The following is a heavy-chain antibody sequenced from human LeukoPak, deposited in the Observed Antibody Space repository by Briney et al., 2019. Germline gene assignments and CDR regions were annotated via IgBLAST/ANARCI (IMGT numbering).Heavy chain of an antibody. V-gene: IGHV1-2*02. CDR2: INPNSGGT. J-gene: IGHJ3*02. Sequence: GASVKVSCKASGYTFTGYYMHWVRQAPGQGLEWMGWINPNSGGTNYAQKFQGRATMTRDTSISTAYMELSRLRSDDTAVYYCAGAYYYDSSGYWDAFDIWGQGTMVTVSS. CDR1: GYTFTGYY. CDR3: AGAYYYDSSGYWDAFDI. D-gene: IGHD3-22*01.